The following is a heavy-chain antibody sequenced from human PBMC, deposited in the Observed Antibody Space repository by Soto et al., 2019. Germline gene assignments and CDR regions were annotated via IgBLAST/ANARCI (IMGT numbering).Heavy chain of an antibody. Sequence: QVQLVQSGAEVKKPGSSVKVSCKASGGTFSSYAISWVRQAPGQGLEWMGGIFPIFGTANYAQKFQGRVTITADESTSTAYMELSSLRSEDTAVYYCARDSGYCSSTSCYEGDYWGQGTLVTVSS. D-gene: IGHD2-2*03. V-gene: IGHV1-69*01. J-gene: IGHJ4*02. CDR3: ARDSGYCSSTSCYEGDY. CDR1: GGTFSSYA. CDR2: IFPIFGTA.